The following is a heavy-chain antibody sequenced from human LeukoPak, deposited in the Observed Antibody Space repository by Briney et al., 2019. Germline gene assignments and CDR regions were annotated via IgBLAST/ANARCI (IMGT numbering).Heavy chain of an antibody. CDR2: IKRKIDGDRT. CDR3: TTGYSSGYIEDY. V-gene: IGHV3-15*01. CDR1: GFMFSDAW. Sequence: GGSLRLSCAASGFMFSDAWMSWVRQAPGKGLEWVGRIKRKIDGDRTDYVESVKGRFIISRDDSTNTLFLQMNSLKIEDTAVYYCTTGYSSGYIEDYWGQGTRVSVSS. J-gene: IGHJ4*02. D-gene: IGHD3-22*01.